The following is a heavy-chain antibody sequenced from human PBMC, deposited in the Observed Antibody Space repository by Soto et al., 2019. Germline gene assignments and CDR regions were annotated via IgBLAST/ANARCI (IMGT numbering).Heavy chain of an antibody. CDR2: INHSGST. V-gene: IGHV4-34*01. J-gene: IGHJ4*02. D-gene: IGHD6-19*01. Sequence: PSETLSLTCAVYGGSFSGYYWSWIRQPPGKGLEWIGEINHSGSTNYNPSLKSRVTISVDTSKNQFSLKLSSVTAADTAVYYCARDFRQWLVQGARAIEYLGQGTLVTVS. CDR3: ARDFRQWLVQGARAIEY. CDR1: GGSFSGYY.